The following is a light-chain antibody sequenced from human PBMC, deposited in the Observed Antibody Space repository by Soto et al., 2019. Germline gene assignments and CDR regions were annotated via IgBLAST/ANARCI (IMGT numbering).Light chain of an antibody. J-gene: IGLJ1*01. V-gene: IGLV2-14*01. CDR3: SSYTSISTYV. Sequence: SVLALPSSVSVSPGQSITISCTRTKRAVCGYNFVSWYQQHPDKAPKLMIYDVTNRPSGVSNRFSGSKSGNTASPTISGLQAEDEADYYCSSYTSISTYVFGTGTKVTVL. CDR1: KRAVCGYNF. CDR2: DVT.